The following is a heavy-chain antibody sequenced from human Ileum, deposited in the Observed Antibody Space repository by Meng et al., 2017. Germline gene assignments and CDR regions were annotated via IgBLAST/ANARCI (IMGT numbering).Heavy chain of an antibody. CDR2: IFHGGTT. CDR1: GDSISSGNW. CDR3: ARGIGDIRVGFDY. Sequence: QWELQESGPGLVKPSGTLSLARAVAGDSISSGNWWNWVRQSPGKGLEWIGEIFHGGTTNYNPSLKNRVTLLMDKSKNQFSLQLTSVTAADTAVFYCARGIGDIRVGFDYWGQGILVTVSS. J-gene: IGHJ4*02. D-gene: IGHD5-12*01. V-gene: IGHV4-4*02.